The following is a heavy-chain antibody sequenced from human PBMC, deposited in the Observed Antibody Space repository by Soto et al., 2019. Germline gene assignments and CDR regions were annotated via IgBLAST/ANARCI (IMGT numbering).Heavy chain of an antibody. CDR2: IYATGTT. CDR1: GASISGFY. CDR3: VWDGTKTVRDWFDP. Sequence: SETLSLTCTVSGASISGFYWSWIRKSAGKGLEWIGRIYATGTTDYNPSLKSRVMMSVDTSKKQFSLKLRSVTAADTAVYYCVWDGTKTVRDWFDPWGQGISVNVSS. V-gene: IGHV4-4*07. J-gene: IGHJ5*02. D-gene: IGHD1-1*01.